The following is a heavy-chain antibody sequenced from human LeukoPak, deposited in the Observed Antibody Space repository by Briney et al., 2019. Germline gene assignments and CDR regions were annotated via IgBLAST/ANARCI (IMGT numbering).Heavy chain of an antibody. J-gene: IGHJ6*02. D-gene: IGHD3-9*01. CDR1: GGTFSSYA. CDR3: ARNYDILTGLYGMDV. CDR2: IIPIFGTA. Sequence: SVKVSCKASGGTFSSYAISWVRQAPGQGLEWMGGIIPIFGTANYAQKFQGRVSITADESTSTAYMELSSLRSEDTAVYYCARNYDILTGLYGMDVWGQGTTVTVSS. V-gene: IGHV1-69*01.